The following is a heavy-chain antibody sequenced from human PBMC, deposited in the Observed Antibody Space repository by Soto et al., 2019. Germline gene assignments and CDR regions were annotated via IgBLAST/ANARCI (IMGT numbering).Heavy chain of an antibody. CDR2: ISYDGNSE. CDR1: GFTFGAYT. V-gene: IGHV3-30*14. CDR3: ARDEYSGSSDGFDV. J-gene: IGHJ3*01. D-gene: IGHD1-26*01. Sequence: QMQLVESGGGVVQPGRSLRLSCAASGFTFGAYTMHWVRQAPGKGLEWVAVISYDGNSERYTHRVKGRFTVSRDNSKSTMYSQMSSLRAEDTAVYYCARDEYSGSSDGFDVWGQGTMLTVSS.